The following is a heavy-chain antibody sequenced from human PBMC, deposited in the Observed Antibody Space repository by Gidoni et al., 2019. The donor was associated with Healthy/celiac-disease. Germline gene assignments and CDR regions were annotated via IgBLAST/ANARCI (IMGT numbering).Heavy chain of an antibody. J-gene: IGHJ5*02. CDR3: AREGYHSSSWSNWFDP. CDR1: GGSISSGGYY. CDR2: IYYSGST. D-gene: IGHD6-13*01. V-gene: IGHV4-31*03. Sequence: VQLQESGPGLVKPSQTLSLTCTVSGGSISSGGYYWSWIRQHPGKGLEWIGYIYYSGSTYYNPSLKSRVTISVDTSKNQFSLKLSSVTAADTAVYYCAREGYHSSSWSNWFDPWGQGTLVTVSS.